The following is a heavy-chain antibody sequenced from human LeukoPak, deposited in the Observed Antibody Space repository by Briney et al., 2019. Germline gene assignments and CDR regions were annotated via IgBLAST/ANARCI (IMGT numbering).Heavy chain of an antibody. Sequence: QPGRSLRLSCAASGFTFSSYAMHWVRQAPGKGLEWVAVISYDGSNKYYADSVKRRFTISRDNSKNTLYLQMNSLRAEDTAVYYCARDRRATQVRGNYYYYYGMDVWGQGTTVTVSS. D-gene: IGHD3-10*01. CDR1: GFTFSSYA. J-gene: IGHJ6*02. CDR2: ISYDGSNK. CDR3: ARDRRATQVRGNYYYYYGMDV. V-gene: IGHV3-30*04.